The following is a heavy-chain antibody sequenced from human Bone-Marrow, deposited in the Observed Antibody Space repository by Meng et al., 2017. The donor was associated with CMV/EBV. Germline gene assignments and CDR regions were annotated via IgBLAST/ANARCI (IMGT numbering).Heavy chain of an antibody. CDR3: ARDPYYYDSSTD. Sequence: SVKVSCKASGGTFSSYAISWVRQAPGQGLEWMGGIIPILGIANYAQKFQGRVTITTDESTSTAYMELSSLRSEDTAVYYCARDPYYYDSSTDWGQGTLVTVSP. CDR2: IIPILGIA. D-gene: IGHD3-22*01. J-gene: IGHJ4*02. V-gene: IGHV1-69*10. CDR1: GGTFSSYA.